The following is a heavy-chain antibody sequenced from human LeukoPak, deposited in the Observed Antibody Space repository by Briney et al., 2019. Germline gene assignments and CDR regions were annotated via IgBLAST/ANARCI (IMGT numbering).Heavy chain of an antibody. CDR2: ISPSGGST. V-gene: IGHV1-46*01. Sequence: ASVKVSCKAFGYTFTSNYMHWVRQAPGQGPEWMGVISPSGGSTTYAQKFQGRVTLTRDMSTSTVYMELSSLRSEDTAVYYCARDLDSSGYSAFDIWGQGTMVTVSS. CDR3: ARDLDSSGYSAFDI. D-gene: IGHD3-22*01. J-gene: IGHJ3*02. CDR1: GYTFTSNY.